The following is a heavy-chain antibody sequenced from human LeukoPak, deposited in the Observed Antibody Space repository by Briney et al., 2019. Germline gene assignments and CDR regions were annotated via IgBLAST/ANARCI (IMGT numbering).Heavy chain of an antibody. CDR1: GGSIATYY. V-gene: IGHV4-59*01. Sequence: PSETLSLTCTVSGGSIATYYWSWIRQPPGKGLEWIGYIYYNGHTDYNPSLKSRVTISVHTSKNQFSLKLSSVTAADTAVYYCARVLSDSSGWYHFDYWGQGTLVTVSS. CDR3: ARVLSDSSGWYHFDY. CDR2: IYYNGHT. D-gene: IGHD6-19*01. J-gene: IGHJ4*02.